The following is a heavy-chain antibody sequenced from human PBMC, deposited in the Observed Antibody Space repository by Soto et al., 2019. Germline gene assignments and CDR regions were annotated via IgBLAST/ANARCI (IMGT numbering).Heavy chain of an antibody. CDR3: AKWGRRATGAGDYYYYGMDV. V-gene: IGHV3-23*01. Sequence: GGSLRLSCAASGFTFSSYAMSWVRQAPGKGLEWVSAISGSGGSTYYADSVKGRFTISRDNSKNTLYLQMNSLRAEDTAVYYCAKWGRRATGAGDYYYYGMDVWGQGTTVTVSS. CDR1: GFTFSSYA. D-gene: IGHD1-26*01. J-gene: IGHJ6*02. CDR2: ISGSGGST.